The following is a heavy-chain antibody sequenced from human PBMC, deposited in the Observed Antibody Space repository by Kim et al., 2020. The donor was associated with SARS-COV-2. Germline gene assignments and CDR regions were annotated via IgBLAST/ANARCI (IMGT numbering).Heavy chain of an antibody. CDR3: ARTVVGPSVDYFDY. J-gene: IGHJ4*02. D-gene: IGHD1-26*01. Sequence: ADSVRGRFTFSRDNSKNTLYLQMSSLRAEDTAVYYCARTVVGPSVDYFDYWGQGTLVTVSS. V-gene: IGHV3-53*01.